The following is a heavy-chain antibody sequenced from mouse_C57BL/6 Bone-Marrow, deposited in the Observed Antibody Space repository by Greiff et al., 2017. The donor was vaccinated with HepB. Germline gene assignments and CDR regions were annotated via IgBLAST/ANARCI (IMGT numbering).Heavy chain of an antibody. D-gene: IGHD4-1*02. V-gene: IGHV1-63*01. Sequence: QVQLKQSGAELVRPGTSVKMSCKASGYTFTNYWIGWAKQRPGHGLEWIGDIYPGGGYTNYNEKFKGKATLTVDQSSSTAYMQLNSLTSEDSAVYYCARSATGPFAYWGQGTLVTVSA. J-gene: IGHJ3*01. CDR2: IYPGGGYT. CDR3: ARSATGPFAY. CDR1: GYTFTNYW.